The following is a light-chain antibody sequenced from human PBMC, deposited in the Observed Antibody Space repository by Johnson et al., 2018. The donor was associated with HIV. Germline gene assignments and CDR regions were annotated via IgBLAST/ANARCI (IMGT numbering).Light chain of an antibody. J-gene: IGLJ1*01. Sequence: SILTQPPSVSAAPGQKVTISCSGSSSNIGNNYVYWYQQLPGRAPKLLIYDNNKRPSGIPDRFSGSKSGTSATLGITGLQTGDEADYYCGTWDSSLRVGFFGTGTKVTVL. V-gene: IGLV1-51*01. CDR3: GTWDSSLRVGF. CDR2: DNN. CDR1: SSNIGNNY.